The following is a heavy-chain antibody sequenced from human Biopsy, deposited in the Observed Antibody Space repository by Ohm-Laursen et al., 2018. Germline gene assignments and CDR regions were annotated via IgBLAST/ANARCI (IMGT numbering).Heavy chain of an antibody. CDR3: ATDFGYCGNNVCSSDFYYGMDV. J-gene: IGHJ6*02. D-gene: IGHD5/OR15-5a*01. V-gene: IGHV3-66*01. CDR1: GFTVYNNY. Sequence: SLRLSCSASGFTVYNNYMTWVRQAPGKGLEWVSLIYSGGDTRYADSVKGRFIISRDNAKNSLYLQMNGLRVEDTAVYYCATDFGYCGNNVCSSDFYYGMDVWGQGTTVTVSS. CDR2: IYSGGDT.